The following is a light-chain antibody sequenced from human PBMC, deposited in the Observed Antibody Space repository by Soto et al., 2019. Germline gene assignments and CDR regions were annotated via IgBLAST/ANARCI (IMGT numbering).Light chain of an antibody. J-gene: IGKJ1*01. CDR2: GAS. Sequence: EIVMTQSPATLSVSPGERATISCRASQSVSSNLAWYQQKPGQAPRLLIYGASTRATGIPARFSGSGSGTEFTLTISSLQSEDFAVYYCQQYNNWPPGTFGQGTKV. CDR3: QQYNNWPPGT. CDR1: QSVSSN. V-gene: IGKV3-15*01.